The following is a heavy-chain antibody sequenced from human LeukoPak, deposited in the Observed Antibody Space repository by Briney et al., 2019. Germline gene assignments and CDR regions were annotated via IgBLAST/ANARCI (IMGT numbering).Heavy chain of an antibody. J-gene: IGHJ2*01. CDR2: ISYSGNT. V-gene: IGHV4-31*03. D-gene: IGHD3-22*01. CDR3: ARAPYYYDSSGYSSWYFDL. Sequence: PSQTLSLTCTVSGGSVSSGGYYWTWIRQHPGKGLEWIGYISYSGNTYYNPSLKSRVTISVDRSKNQFSLKLSSVTAADTAVYYCARAPYYYDSSGYSSWYFDLWGRGTLATVSS. CDR1: GGSVSSGGYY.